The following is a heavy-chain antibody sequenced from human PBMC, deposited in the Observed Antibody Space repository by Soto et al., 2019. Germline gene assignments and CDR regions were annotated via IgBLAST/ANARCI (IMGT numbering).Heavy chain of an antibody. D-gene: IGHD6-19*01. Sequence: GGSLRLSCAASGFTSSGFTFSSYAMSWVRQAPGKGLEWVSSITGSGDNTYYADSVKGRFTISRDNSKNTLFLQMNSLRAEDTAVYYCAKSYSVAGRYFQHWGQGTLVTVSS. V-gene: IGHV3-23*01. CDR3: AKSYSVAGRYFQH. CDR1: GFTFSSYA. J-gene: IGHJ1*01. CDR2: ITGSGDNT.